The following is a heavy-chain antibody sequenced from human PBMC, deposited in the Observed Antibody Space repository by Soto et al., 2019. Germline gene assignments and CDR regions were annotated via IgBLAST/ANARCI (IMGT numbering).Heavy chain of an antibody. J-gene: IGHJ6*02. CDR2: INAGNGNT. D-gene: IGHD2-21*02. CDR3: ARDGTYCGGDCSPYYYYYGMDV. V-gene: IGHV1-3*01. CDR1: WYSFTSDA. Sequence: SVKVCFKASWYSFTSDAMHLVRQAPGQRLEWMGWINAGNGNTKYSQKFQGRVTITRDTSASTAYMELSSLRSEDTAVYYCARDGTYCGGDCSPYYYYYGMDVWGQGTTVTVSS.